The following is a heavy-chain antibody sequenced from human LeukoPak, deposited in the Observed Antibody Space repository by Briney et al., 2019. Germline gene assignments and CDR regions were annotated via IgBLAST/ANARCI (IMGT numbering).Heavy chain of an antibody. CDR2: IYYSGST. CDR1: GGSISSYY. J-gene: IGHJ4*02. CDR3: AAGATHDYFDY. D-gene: IGHD1-26*01. V-gene: IGHV4-59*08. Sequence: LETLSLTCTVSGGSISSYYWSWIRQPPGKGLEWIGYIYYSGSTNYNPSLKSRVTISVDTSKNQFSLKLSSVTAADTAVYYCAAGATHDYFDYWGQGTLVTVSS.